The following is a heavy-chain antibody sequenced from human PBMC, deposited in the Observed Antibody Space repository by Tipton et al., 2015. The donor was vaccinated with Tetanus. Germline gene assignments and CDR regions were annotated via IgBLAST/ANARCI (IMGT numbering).Heavy chain of an antibody. CDR3: ARERFVEWLGPLAC. D-gene: IGHD3-3*01. CDR2: VWYDGTRK. V-gene: IGHV3-33*01. CDR1: GFTFSTHG. J-gene: IGHJ4*02. Sequence: SLRLSCAASGFTFSTHGMHWVRQAPGKGLEWVALVWYDGTRKYYTESVEGRFTISRDNSKNTLYLQMDSLRVEDTATYFCARERFVEWLGPLACRGQGPLVTVSS.